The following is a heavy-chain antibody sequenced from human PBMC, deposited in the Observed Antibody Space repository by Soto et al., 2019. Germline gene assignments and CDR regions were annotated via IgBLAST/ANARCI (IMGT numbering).Heavy chain of an antibody. D-gene: IGHD1-26*01. CDR2: ISGSGGNT. V-gene: IGHV3-23*01. Sequence: SLRLSCAGSGYTFSTYAMSWVRQTPGRGLEWVSGISGSGGNTFYAGSVKGRFTISRDNSMNTLNLQMNSLRADDTAVYYCALRKSGSYFDYWGQGTVVTVSS. CDR1: GYTFSTYA. CDR3: ALRKSGSYFDY. J-gene: IGHJ4*02.